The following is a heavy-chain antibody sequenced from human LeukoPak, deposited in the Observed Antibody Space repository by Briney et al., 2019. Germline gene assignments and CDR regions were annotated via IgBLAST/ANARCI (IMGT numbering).Heavy chain of an antibody. V-gene: IGHV1-46*01. CDR2: INPSGGSA. CDR1: GYTFTGYY. Sequence: ASVKVSCKASGYTFTGYYIHWVRQAPGQGLEWMGIINPSGGSASSAQKFQGRVTMTGDTSTSTVYMELSSLTSEDTAVYYCARRDCSSSTVCGWLDPWGQGTLVTVSS. D-gene: IGHD2-2*01. CDR3: ARRDCSSSTVCGWLDP. J-gene: IGHJ5*02.